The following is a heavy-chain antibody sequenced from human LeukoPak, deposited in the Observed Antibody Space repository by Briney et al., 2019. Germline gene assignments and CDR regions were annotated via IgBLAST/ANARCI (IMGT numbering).Heavy chain of an antibody. V-gene: IGHV1-18*01. D-gene: IGHD3-3*01. Sequence: GASVKVSCKASGGTFISYAISWVRQAPGQGLEWMGWIGAYNGNTNYAQKLQGRVTMTTDTSTSTAYMELRSLRSDDTAVYYCARDSMSFWSALGYYYGMDVWGQGTTVTVSS. CDR2: IGAYNGNT. CDR1: GGTFISYA. CDR3: ARDSMSFWSALGYYYGMDV. J-gene: IGHJ6*02.